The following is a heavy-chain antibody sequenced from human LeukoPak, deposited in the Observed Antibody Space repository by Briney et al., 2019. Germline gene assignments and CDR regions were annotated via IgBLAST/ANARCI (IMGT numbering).Heavy chain of an antibody. Sequence: GGSLRLSCAASGFTFSTYWMSWVRQAPGKGLEWVANIKQDGSEKYYVGSVKGRFTISRDNAKNSLYLQMNSLRAEDTAMYYCARDSAGNDYWGQGTLVTVSS. V-gene: IGHV3-7*01. CDR2: IKQDGSEK. J-gene: IGHJ4*02. CDR1: GFTFSTYW. D-gene: IGHD6-13*01. CDR3: ARDSAGNDY.